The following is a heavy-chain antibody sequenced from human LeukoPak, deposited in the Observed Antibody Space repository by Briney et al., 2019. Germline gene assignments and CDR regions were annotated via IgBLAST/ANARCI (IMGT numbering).Heavy chain of an antibody. CDR3: AREGSADDDFGY. J-gene: IGHJ4*02. CDR2: IITSSGTM. V-gene: IGHV3-48*04. D-gene: IGHD2-2*01. Sequence: GGSLRLSCAASGFTFSTYSMNWVGQAPGQGREWVSYIITSSGTMYYADSVKGRFTISRDNAPNSLYLQMNSLTAEDTAVYYCAREGSADDDFGYWGQGTLVTVSS. CDR1: GFTFSTYS.